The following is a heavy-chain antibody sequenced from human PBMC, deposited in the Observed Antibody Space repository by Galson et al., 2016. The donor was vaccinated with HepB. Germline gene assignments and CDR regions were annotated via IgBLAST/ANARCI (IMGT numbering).Heavy chain of an antibody. CDR2: INKDANKK. CDR3: ARVQSPTAVYYYDAFDI. V-gene: IGHV3-7*03. Sequence: SLRLSCAASGFTFSSYWMTWVRQAPGKGLEWVANINKDANKKYYVDSVEGRFTISRDNAKNSLYLQMNSLRAEDTAVYYCARVQSPTAVYYYDAFDIWGQGTMVTVSS. D-gene: IGHD3-22*01. J-gene: IGHJ3*02. CDR1: GFTFSSYW.